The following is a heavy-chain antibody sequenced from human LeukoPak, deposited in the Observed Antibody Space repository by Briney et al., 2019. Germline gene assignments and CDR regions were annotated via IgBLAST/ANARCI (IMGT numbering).Heavy chain of an antibody. J-gene: IGHJ4*02. Sequence: ASVKVSCKASGFTLTSHYVHWVRQLPGQGFEWMGIINPGGGSTTYAQKFQGRITMTRDMAASTVYMELRRLRFEDTALYFCARYHYGRRVFDFWGQGTLVTVSS. CDR3: ARYHYGRRVFDF. CDR2: INPGGGST. CDR1: GFTLTSHY. D-gene: IGHD3-10*01. V-gene: IGHV1-46*01.